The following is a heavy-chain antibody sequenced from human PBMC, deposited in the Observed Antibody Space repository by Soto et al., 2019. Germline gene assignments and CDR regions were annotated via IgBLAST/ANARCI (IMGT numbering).Heavy chain of an antibody. CDR1: GFTFSSYS. CDR3: VRDYCRTTTCRFDY. D-gene: IGHD2-2*01. J-gene: IGHJ4*02. CDR2: ISTTSSTI. Sequence: PGGSLRLSCAASGFTFSSYSMNWVRQAPGKGLEWVSYISTTSSTIYHADSVKGRFTISRDNAKNSLYLQMDSLRDEDTAAYYCVRDYCRTTTCRFDYWGQGTPVTVSS. V-gene: IGHV3-48*02.